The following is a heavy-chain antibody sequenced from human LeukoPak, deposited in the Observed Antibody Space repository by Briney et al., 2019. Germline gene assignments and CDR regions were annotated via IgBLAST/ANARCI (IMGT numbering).Heavy chain of an antibody. D-gene: IGHD1-1*01. CDR3: AKDPSLRTTLPL. Sequence: PGGSLRLSCAASGFTFSSYGMHWVRQAPGKGLEWVALISHDGRETYYTDSVKGRFTISRDDSKKAVYLQMNSLRAEDTALYYCAKDPSLRTTLPLWGQGTLVTVSS. CDR1: GFTFSSYG. CDR2: ISHDGRET. J-gene: IGHJ4*02. V-gene: IGHV3-30*18.